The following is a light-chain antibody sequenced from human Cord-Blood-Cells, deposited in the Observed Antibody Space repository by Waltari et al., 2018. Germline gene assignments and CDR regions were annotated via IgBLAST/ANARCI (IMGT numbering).Light chain of an antibody. CDR3: QQSYSTLFT. J-gene: IGKJ3*01. Sequence: IQMTQSPSSLSAPLGDRVTITCRASQSISSYLNWYQQKPGKAPKLLIYAASSLQSGVPSRFSGSGSGTDFTLTISSLQPEDFATYYCQQSYSTLFTFGPGTKVDI. CDR2: AAS. CDR1: QSISSY. V-gene: IGKV1-39*01.